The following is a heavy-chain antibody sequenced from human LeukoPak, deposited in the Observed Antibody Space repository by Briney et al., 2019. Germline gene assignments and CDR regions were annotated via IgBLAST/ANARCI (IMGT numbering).Heavy chain of an antibody. J-gene: IGHJ4*02. Sequence: KPSETLSLTCAVSGGSISSSNWWSWVRQPPGKGLEWIGEIYHSGSTNYNPSLKGRVTISVDKSKNQFSLKLSSVTAADTAVYYCARRPRWFGESGSFDYWGQGTLVTVSS. CDR2: IYHSGST. CDR3: ARRPRWFGESGSFDY. CDR1: GGSISSSNW. D-gene: IGHD3-10*01. V-gene: IGHV4-4*02.